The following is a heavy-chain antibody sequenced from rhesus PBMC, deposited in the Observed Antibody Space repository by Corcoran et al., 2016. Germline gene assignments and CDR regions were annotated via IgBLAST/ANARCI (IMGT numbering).Heavy chain of an antibody. CDR3: TRGEVVVLSAPVFNF. D-gene: IGHD2-15*01. V-gene: IGHV3S4*01. CDR1: GFTFRTFD. CDR2: IRNTGKTK. J-gene: IGHJ4*01. Sequence: EVQLVESGGGLVQPGGSLRLSCVASGFTFRTFDLSWVRQALGTGLEWVSSIRNTGKTKDYADSVKGRFTISRDNAKNSLSLQMNSLKTEDTAVYYCTRGEVVVLSAPVFNFWGQGVLVTVSS.